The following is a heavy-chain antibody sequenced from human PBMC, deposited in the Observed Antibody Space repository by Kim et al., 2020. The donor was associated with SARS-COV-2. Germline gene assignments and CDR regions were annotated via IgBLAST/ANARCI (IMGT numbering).Heavy chain of an antibody. J-gene: IGHJ4*02. CDR3: ARQGARRDGYNPQLEG. V-gene: IGHV4-39*01. CDR1: GGSISSSSYY. D-gene: IGHD5-12*01. Sequence: SETLSLTCTVSGGSISSSSYYWGWIRQPPGKGLEWIGSIYYSGSTYYNPSLKSRVTISIDTSKNQFSLKLSSVTAADTAVYYCARQGARRDGYNPQLEGWGQGTLVTVSS. CDR2: IYYSGST.